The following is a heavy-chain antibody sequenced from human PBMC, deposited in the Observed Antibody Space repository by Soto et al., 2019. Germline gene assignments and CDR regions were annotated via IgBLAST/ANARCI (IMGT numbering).Heavy chain of an antibody. CDR2: ISAYNGNT. CDR1: GYTFTSYG. J-gene: IGHJ4*02. D-gene: IGHD6-13*01. Sequence: ASVKVSCKASGYTFTSYGISWVRQAPGQGLEWMGWISAYNGNTKYAQKLQGRVTMTTDTSTSTAYMELRSLRFDDTAVYYCARDVAAAGTWDYWGQGTLVTSPQ. V-gene: IGHV1-18*04. CDR3: ARDVAAAGTWDY.